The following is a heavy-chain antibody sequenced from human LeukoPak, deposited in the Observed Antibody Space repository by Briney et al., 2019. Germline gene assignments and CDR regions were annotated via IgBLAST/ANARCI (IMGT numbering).Heavy chain of an antibody. V-gene: IGHV3-30-3*01. CDR1: GFTFSSYA. D-gene: IGHD6-13*01. CDR3: ARPWALKQLSHYYYMDV. Sequence: GGSLRLSCAASGFTFSSYAMHWVRQAPGEGLEWVAVISYDGSNKYYADSVKGRFTISRDNSKNTLYLQMNSLRAEDTAVYYCARPWALKQLSHYYYMDVWGKGTTVTVSS. CDR2: ISYDGSNK. J-gene: IGHJ6*03.